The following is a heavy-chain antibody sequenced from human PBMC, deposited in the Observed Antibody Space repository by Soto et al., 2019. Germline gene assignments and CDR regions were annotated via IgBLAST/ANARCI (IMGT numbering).Heavy chain of an antibody. V-gene: IGHV1-18*01. CDR2: ISDYNGNT. CDR1: GFSLRNYV. J-gene: IGHJ3*02. CDR3: AREWPGAGRDALDI. Sequence: QVQLVQSGPEVKKPGASVKVSCKASGFSLRNYVITWVRQAPGEGIEWMGWISDYNGNTNYAQKLEGRVTMTTDTSTSTAYMDLRSLRSDDTAIYFCAREWPGAGRDALDIWGQGTVVTVSS. D-gene: IGHD6-19*01.